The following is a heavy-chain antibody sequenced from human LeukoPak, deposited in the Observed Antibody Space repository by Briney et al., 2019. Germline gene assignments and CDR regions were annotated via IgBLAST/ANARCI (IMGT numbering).Heavy chain of an antibody. D-gene: IGHD4-17*01. V-gene: IGHV3-23*01. CDR2: SSSGGSNP. CDR3: GRDPNGDYVGAFDY. Sequence: GGSLRLSCAASGFTFSKYALVWVRQAPGKGLEWVSASSSGGSNPLYADAVKGRFTISRDNSKNTLYLQMNSLRAEDTAVYYCGRDPNGDYVGAFDYWGQGTLVTVSS. CDR1: GFTFSKYA. J-gene: IGHJ4*02.